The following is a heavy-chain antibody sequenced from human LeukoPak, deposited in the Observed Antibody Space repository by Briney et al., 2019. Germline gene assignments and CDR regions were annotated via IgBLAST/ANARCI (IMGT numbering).Heavy chain of an antibody. CDR1: GYTFSSYW. J-gene: IGHJ4*02. Sequence: GESLKISCKGSGYTFSSYWIGWVRQMPGKGLEWMGIIFIGDSDTRYSPSFEGQVTISADKSISTAFLQWSSLKASDTAVYYCAKSDGYKYDYWGQGTLVTVSS. V-gene: IGHV5-51*01. D-gene: IGHD5-24*01. CDR3: AKSDGYKYDY. CDR2: IFIGDSDT.